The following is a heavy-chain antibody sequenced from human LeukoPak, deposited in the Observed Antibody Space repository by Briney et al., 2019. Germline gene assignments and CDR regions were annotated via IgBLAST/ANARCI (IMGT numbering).Heavy chain of an antibody. CDR1: GFTFGNYW. V-gene: IGHV3-7*03. CDR3: ARDMSITTVRGVIILDAFDI. CDR2: IKQDGSEK. Sequence: GGSLRLSCAASGFTFGNYWMTWVRQAPGKGLECVANIKQDGSEKYFLDSVKGRFTISRDNAKNSLYLQINSLRAEDTAVYYCARDMSITTVRGVIILDAFDIWGQGTMVTVSS. J-gene: IGHJ3*02. D-gene: IGHD3-10*01.